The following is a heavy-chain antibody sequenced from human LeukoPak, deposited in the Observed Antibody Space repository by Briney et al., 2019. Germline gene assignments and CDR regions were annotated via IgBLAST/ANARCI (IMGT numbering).Heavy chain of an antibody. Sequence: ASVNVSCKASGYTFTSYYMHWVRQAPGQGLEWMGIINPSGGSTSYAQKFQGRVTMTRDTSTSTVYMELSSLRSEDTAVYYCARSFPPMTTVTTCDYWGQGTLVTVPS. CDR1: GYTFTSYY. J-gene: IGHJ4*02. CDR3: ARSFPPMTTVTTCDY. V-gene: IGHV1-46*01. D-gene: IGHD4-17*01. CDR2: INPSGGST.